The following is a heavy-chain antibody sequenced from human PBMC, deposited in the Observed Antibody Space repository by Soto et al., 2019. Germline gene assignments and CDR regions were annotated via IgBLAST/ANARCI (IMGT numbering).Heavy chain of an antibody. V-gene: IGHV1-3*01. Sequence: GASVKVSCKASGYTFTSYAMHWVRQAPGQRLEWMGWITAGSGNTKYSQKFQGRVTITRDTSASTAYMELSSLRSEDTAVYYCAREGYYLNWFDPWGQGTLVTVSS. CDR3: AREGYYLNWFDP. D-gene: IGHD3-10*01. CDR1: GYTFTSYA. CDR2: ITAGSGNT. J-gene: IGHJ5*02.